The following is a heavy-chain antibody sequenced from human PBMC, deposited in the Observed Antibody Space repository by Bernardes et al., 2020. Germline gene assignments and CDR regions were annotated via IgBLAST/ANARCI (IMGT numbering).Heavy chain of an antibody. D-gene: IGHD3-16*01. J-gene: IGHJ5*02. CDR1: GFTFSSYS. CDR3: ARDRQGGLRWFDP. CDR2: ISSSTSTI. Sequence: GGSLRLSCAASGFTFSSYSMNWVRQAPGKGLEWVSYISSSTSTIYYADSVKGRFTISRDNAKNSLYLQMNSLRAEDTAVYYCARDRQGGLRWFDPWGQGTLVTVSS. V-gene: IGHV3-48*01.